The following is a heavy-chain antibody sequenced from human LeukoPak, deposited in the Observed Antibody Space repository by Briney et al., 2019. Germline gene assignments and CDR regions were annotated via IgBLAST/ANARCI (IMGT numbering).Heavy chain of an antibody. CDR1: GFTVSSSY. CDR3: ARTTTPHYYGSGSYALGY. Sequence: PGGSLRLSCAASGFTVSSSYMTWVRQAPGKGLEWVSVIYTSGSTYYADSVKGRFTISRDNSKNTLYLQMSSLSAEDTAVYYCARTTTPHYYGSGSYALGYWGQGTLVTVPS. V-gene: IGHV3-66*03. CDR2: IYTSGST. J-gene: IGHJ4*02. D-gene: IGHD3-10*01.